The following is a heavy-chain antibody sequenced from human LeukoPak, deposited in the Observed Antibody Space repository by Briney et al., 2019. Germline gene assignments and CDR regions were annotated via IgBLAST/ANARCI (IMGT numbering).Heavy chain of an antibody. CDR1: GFTFDDYA. J-gene: IGHJ4*02. Sequence: GGTLRLSCAASGFTFDDYAMHWVRQAPGKGLEWVSGISWNSGSIGYADSVKGRFTISRDNAKNSLYLQMNGLRAEDTAVYYCARDMGRSGWDAGVFDYWGQGTLVTVSS. CDR3: ARDMGRSGWDAGVFDY. V-gene: IGHV3-9*01. D-gene: IGHD6-19*01. CDR2: ISWNSGSI.